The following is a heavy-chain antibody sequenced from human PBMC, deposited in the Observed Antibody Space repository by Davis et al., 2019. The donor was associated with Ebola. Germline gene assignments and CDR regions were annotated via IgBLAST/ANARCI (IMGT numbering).Heavy chain of an antibody. J-gene: IGHJ4*02. CDR3: ATGGGNYFPY. CDR1: GGSISSGGYY. CDR2: IYYSGST. V-gene: IGHV4-30-4*02. Sequence: SDTLSLPCTVSGGSISSGGYYWSWIRQPPGKGLQWLGYIYYSGSTYFNPSLKSRVTISVDTSKNQFSLKLISVTAADTAVYYCATGGGNYFPYWGQGTLVTVS. D-gene: IGHD6-25*01.